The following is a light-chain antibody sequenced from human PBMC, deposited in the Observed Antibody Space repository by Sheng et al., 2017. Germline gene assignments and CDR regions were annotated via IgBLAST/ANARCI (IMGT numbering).Light chain of an antibody. CDR2: DAS. Sequence: ENVLTQSPVTLSLSPGERATLSCRASQNVSSYLAWYQHKIGQAPRLLIYDASKRATGIPSRFSGSGSGTDFTLTISRLEPEDFAVYYCQQYGSSPTTFGRGTKVEIK. J-gene: IGKJ1*01. CDR3: QQYGSSPTT. V-gene: IGKV3-11*01. CDR1: QNVSSY.